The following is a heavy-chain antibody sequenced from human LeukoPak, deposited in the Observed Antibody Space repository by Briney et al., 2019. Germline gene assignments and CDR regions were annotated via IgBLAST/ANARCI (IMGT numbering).Heavy chain of an antibody. CDR2: ISYSGST. D-gene: IGHD6-13*01. CDR3: ARGGKQYYDY. V-gene: IGHV4-59*01. CDR1: GGSISSYY. J-gene: IGHJ4*02. Sequence: LETLSLTCTVSGGSISSYYWSWIRQPPGKGLEWIGYISYSGSTNYNPSLKSRVTISVDTSKNQFSLKLSSVTAADTAVYYCARGGKQYYDYWGQGTLVTVSS.